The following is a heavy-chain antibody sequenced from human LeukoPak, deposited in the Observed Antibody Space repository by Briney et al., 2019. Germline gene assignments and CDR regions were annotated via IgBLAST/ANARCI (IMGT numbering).Heavy chain of an antibody. CDR3: AKDRTVGASYWYFDL. Sequence: PGGSLRLSCATSGFNFDRYTIHWVRQAPGKGLEWVSLAGWAGGTTYYSDSVRGRFTISRDSSKNTLFLHMNTLRAEDTAIYYCAKDRTVGASYWYFDLWGRGTLVTVSS. CDR1: GFNFDRYT. V-gene: IGHV3-43*01. CDR2: AGWAGGTT. J-gene: IGHJ2*01. D-gene: IGHD1-26*01.